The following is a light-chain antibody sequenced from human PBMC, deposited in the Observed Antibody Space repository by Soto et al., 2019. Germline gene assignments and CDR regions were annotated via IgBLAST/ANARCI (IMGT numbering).Light chain of an antibody. CDR1: QSVSNNY. V-gene: IGKV3-20*01. Sequence: EIVLTQSPGTLSLSPVERATLSCSASQSVSNNYLAWYQQKPGQAPRLLIYGASNRATGIPDRFSGSGSGTDFTLTISRLEPEDFAVYYCQQYGNSPITFGQGTRLEI. CDR2: GAS. CDR3: QQYGNSPIT. J-gene: IGKJ5*01.